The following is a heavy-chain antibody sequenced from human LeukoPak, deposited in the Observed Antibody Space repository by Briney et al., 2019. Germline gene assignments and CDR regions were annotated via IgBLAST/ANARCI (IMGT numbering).Heavy chain of an antibody. CDR3: ARDLETSSIAAAGTKNDAFDI. CDR1: GFTFNNYA. Sequence: GGSLRLSCAASGFTFNNYAMSWVRQAPGKGLEWVSAISVSGATTYYADSVKGRFTVSRDNSKNTLYLQMNSLRAEDTAVYYCARDLETSSIAAAGTKNDAFDIWGQGTMVTVSS. J-gene: IGHJ3*02. CDR2: ISVSGATT. D-gene: IGHD6-13*01. V-gene: IGHV3-23*01.